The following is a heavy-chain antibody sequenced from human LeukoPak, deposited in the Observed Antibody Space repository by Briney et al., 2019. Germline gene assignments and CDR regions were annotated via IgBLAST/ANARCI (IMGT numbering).Heavy chain of an antibody. Sequence: GESLKISCRASGYSFSNYWVGWVRQLAGKGVEYMGIIFPGDSNIRYNPSFQGQATMSVDRSTNTAYLQWSSLKASDSAMYYCARDRYCYSTSCYFDYWGQGTLVTVSS. J-gene: IGHJ4*02. CDR3: ARDRYCYSTSCYFDY. V-gene: IGHV5-51*01. CDR1: GYSFSNYW. CDR2: IFPGDSNI. D-gene: IGHD2-2*01.